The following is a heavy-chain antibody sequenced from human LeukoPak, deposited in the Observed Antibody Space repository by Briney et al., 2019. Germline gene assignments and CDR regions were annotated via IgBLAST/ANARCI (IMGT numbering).Heavy chain of an antibody. CDR2: INSDGSSS. J-gene: IGHJ4*02. V-gene: IGHV3-74*01. Sequence: GGSLRLSCAASGFTFSNYWMHWVRQAPGKGLVWVSRINSDGSSSSYADSVKGRFTIFRDNAKNTLYLQMNSLRAEDTAVYHCARAEMTRLPYFDSWGQGTLVTVSS. CDR1: GFTFSNYW. CDR3: ARAEMTRLPYFDS. D-gene: IGHD5-24*01.